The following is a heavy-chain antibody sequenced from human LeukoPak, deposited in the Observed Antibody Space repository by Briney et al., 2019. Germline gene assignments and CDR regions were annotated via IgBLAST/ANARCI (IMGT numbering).Heavy chain of an antibody. CDR3: TRDSGSDILTVPFQH. J-gene: IGHJ1*01. CDR1: GFTFSSYG. CDR2: IRSKAYGGTT. D-gene: IGHD3-9*01. V-gene: IGHV3-49*04. Sequence: GGSLRLSCAASGFTFSSYGMSWVRQAPGKGLEWVGFIRSKAYGGTTEYAASVKGRFTISRDDSKSIAYLQMNSLKTEDTAVYYCTRDSGSDILTVPFQHWGQGTLVTVSS.